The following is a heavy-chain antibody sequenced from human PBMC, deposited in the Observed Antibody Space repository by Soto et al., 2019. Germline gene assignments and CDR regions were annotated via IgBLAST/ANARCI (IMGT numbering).Heavy chain of an antibody. Sequence: PGGSLRLSCAASGFTVSSNYMSWVRQAPGKGLEWVSLIYSGGSTYYADSVKGRFTISRDNSKNTLYIQMSSLRAEDTAVYYCVKEGYYYDSSGYYYGWFDPWGQGTLVTVSS. D-gene: IGHD3-22*01. CDR1: GFTVSSNY. CDR3: VKEGYYYDSSGYYYGWFDP. J-gene: IGHJ5*02. CDR2: IYSGGST. V-gene: IGHV3-66*01.